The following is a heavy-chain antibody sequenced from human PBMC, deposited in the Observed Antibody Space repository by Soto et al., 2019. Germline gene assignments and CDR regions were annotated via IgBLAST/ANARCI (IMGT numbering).Heavy chain of an antibody. Sequence: GGPLRLSCAASGFTFSSYGMHWVRQAPGKGLEWVAVISYDGSNKYYADSVKGRFNISRDNSKNTLYLQMNSLRAEDTAVYYCARAGCDGGTCYTLVGLRYGMDVWGQGTTVTVSS. J-gene: IGHJ6*02. CDR3: ARAGCDGGTCYTLVGLRYGMDV. V-gene: IGHV3-30*03. CDR1: GFTFSSYG. D-gene: IGHD2-15*01. CDR2: ISYDGSNK.